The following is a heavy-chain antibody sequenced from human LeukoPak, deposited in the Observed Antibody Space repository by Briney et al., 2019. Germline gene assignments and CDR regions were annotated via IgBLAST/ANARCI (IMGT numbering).Heavy chain of an antibody. CDR1: GLTFSNYG. Sequence: PGGSLRLSCATSGLTFSNYGMHWVRQAPGEGLQWVAVVSYHGNTKYYLESVRGRFTISRDNAKNSLYLQMNSLRAEDTAVYYCARAVNPPAYFVFMDVWGKGTTVTVSS. CDR3: ARAVNPPAYFVFMDV. CDR2: VSYHGNTK. V-gene: IGHV3-30*03. J-gene: IGHJ6*04. D-gene: IGHD2/OR15-2a*01.